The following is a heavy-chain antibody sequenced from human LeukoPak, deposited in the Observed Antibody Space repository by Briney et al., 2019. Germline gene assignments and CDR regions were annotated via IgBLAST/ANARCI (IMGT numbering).Heavy chain of an antibody. Sequence: SETLSLTCAVYGESFSGHYWTWIRQPPGRGLEWIGEINHSGSTTSNPSLNNRVTISVDTSKNQFALKLTSVTAADTAVYYCARPRYGSGSLDSWGQGTLVTVSS. J-gene: IGHJ4*02. CDR1: GESFSGHY. V-gene: IGHV4-34*01. CDR2: INHSGST. D-gene: IGHD3-10*01. CDR3: ARPRYGSGSLDS.